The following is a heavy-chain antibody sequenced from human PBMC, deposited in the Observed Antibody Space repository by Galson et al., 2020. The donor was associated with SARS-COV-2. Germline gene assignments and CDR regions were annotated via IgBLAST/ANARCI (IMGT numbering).Heavy chain of an antibody. CDR3: TRVQGGVGATQDY. Sequence: GESLKISCAASGFTFSTYWMHWVRQAPGKGLVWVSRINTDGSTTFYADSVKGRFTISRDKAKNPLYLQMNSLRADDTAVYYLTRVQGGVGATQDYWGQGTLVTVSS. CDR1: GFTFSTYW. D-gene: IGHD1-26*01. J-gene: IGHJ4*02. V-gene: IGHV3-74*01. CDR2: INTDGSTT.